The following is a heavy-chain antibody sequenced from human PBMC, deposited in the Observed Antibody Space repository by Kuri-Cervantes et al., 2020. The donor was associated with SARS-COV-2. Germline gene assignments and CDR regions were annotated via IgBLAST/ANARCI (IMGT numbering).Heavy chain of an antibody. J-gene: IGHJ6*03. CDR1: GGTFSSYA. V-gene: IGHV1-69*05. CDR3: ARGGLSSSAATYYYYYMDV. Sequence: SVNVSCKASGGTFSSYAISWVRQAPGQGLEWMGGIIPIFGTANYAQKFQGRVTITTDESTSTAYMELSSLRSEDTAVYYCARGGLSSSAATYYYYYMDVWGKGTTVTVSS. D-gene: IGHD6-6*01. CDR2: IIPIFGTA.